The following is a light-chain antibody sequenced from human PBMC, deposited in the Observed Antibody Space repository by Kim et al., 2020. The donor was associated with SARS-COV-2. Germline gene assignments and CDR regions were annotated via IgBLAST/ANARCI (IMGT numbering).Light chain of an antibody. CDR3: QQYGRSPLT. CDR2: GTS. J-gene: IGKJ4*01. CDR1: QSLDTRY. V-gene: IGKV3-20*01. Sequence: EVVLTQSPGTLSLSPGETATLSCRASQSLDTRYFAWYRRKPGQAPRLLIYGTSNRATGIPDRFSGSGSGTDFNLTITRLEPEDFALYYCQQYGRSPLTFGGGTKLEI.